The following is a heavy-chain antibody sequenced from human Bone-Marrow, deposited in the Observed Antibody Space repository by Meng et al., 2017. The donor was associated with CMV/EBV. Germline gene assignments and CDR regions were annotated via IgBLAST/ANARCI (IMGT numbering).Heavy chain of an antibody. Sequence: QVHLPQWGAGLLKPPETLSLTCGVYGAPFSGYWSWVRQPPGKGLEWIGEITHSGSTNYNVSLKSRVTISIDTSKNQFSLKLSSVTATDTAVYYCAPGFRSWSGSYSSWGQGTLVTVSS. V-gene: IGHV4-34*01. J-gene: IGHJ4*02. D-gene: IGHD1-26*01. CDR2: ITHSGST. CDR1: GAPFSGY. CDR3: APGFRSWSGSYSS.